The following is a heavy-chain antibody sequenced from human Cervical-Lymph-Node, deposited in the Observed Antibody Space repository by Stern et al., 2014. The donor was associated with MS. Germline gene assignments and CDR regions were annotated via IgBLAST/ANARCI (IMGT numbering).Heavy chain of an antibody. V-gene: IGHV3-7*01. CDR3: ARDRRAFLDY. Sequence: EVQLVESGGGLVQPGGSLRLSCVASGFSFGTYWMSWVRQPPGRGLEWVANIRKDGYDKFYVDSVKGRCPISRDNARNSLYLQMNSLTVSDTAVYYCARDRRAFLDYWGQGTHVAVSS. D-gene: IGHD2/OR15-2a*01. J-gene: IGHJ4*02. CDR2: IRKDGYDK. CDR1: GFSFGTYW.